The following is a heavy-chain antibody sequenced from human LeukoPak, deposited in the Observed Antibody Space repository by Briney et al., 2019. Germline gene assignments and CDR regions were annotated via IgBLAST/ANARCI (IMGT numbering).Heavy chain of an antibody. CDR1: GGSISSYY. J-gene: IGHJ1*01. CDR2: IYHSGST. V-gene: IGHV4-59*12. D-gene: IGHD6-13*01. CDR3: ARGDQYSSSSFQH. Sequence: SETLSLTCTVSGGSISSYYWSWIRQPPGKGLEWIGYIYHSGSTYYNPSLKSRVTISVDRSKNQFSLKLSSVTAADTAVYYCARGDQYSSSSFQHWGQGTLVTVSS.